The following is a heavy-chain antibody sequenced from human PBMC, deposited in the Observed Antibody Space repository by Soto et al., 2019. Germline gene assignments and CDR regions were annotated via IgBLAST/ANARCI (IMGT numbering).Heavy chain of an antibody. V-gene: IGHV4-34*01. J-gene: IGHJ4*02. CDR1: GGSFSGYY. CDR3: ARGLVGYCSSTSCSVFDY. D-gene: IGHD2-2*01. Sequence: SETLSLTCAVYGGSFSGYYWSWIRQPPGKGLEWIGEINHSGSTNYNPSLKSRVTISVDTSKNQFSLKLSSVTAADTAVYYCARGLVGYCSSTSCSVFDYWGQGTLVTVSS. CDR2: INHSGST.